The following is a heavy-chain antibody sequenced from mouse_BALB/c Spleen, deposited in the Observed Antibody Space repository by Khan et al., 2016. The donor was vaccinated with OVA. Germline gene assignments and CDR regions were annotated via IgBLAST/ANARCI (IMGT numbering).Heavy chain of an antibody. CDR1: GFSLTNYG. CDR3: TGQPYYHYNIMDY. D-gene: IGHD2-10*01. V-gene: IGHV2-6-1*01. CDR2: IWHDGST. J-gene: IGHJ4*01. Sequence: QVQLKESGPGLVAPSQSLSITCTISGFSLTNYGVHWVRQPPGKGLEWLVVIWHDGSTTYNSALKSRLTISKDNSKSQVFLKMNSRQTDDTAMYFCTGQPYYHYNIMDYWGQGTSVTVSS.